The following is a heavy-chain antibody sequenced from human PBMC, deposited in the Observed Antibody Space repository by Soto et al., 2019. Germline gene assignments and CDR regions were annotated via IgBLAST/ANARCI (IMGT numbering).Heavy chain of an antibody. D-gene: IGHD1-26*01. CDR1: GGSFIGYS. J-gene: IGHJ6*02. CDR2: ISQSGST. CDR3: ARQKYTNPTTRYFYYGVDV. V-gene: IGHV4-34*01. Sequence: QVHLQQWGAGLLKPSETLSLTCDVYGGSFIGYSWIWIRQPPGKGLEWIGEISQSGSTDYNPSLKSRVNISVDTSKTQISLKLNSVTAADTAVYYCARQKYTNPTTRYFYYGVDVWGQGTTVTVS.